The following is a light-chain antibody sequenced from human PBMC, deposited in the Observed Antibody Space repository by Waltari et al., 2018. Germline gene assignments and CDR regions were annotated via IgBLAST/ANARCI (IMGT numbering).Light chain of an antibody. CDR3: AAWDDTLSAVL. V-gene: IGLV1-47*01. J-gene: IGLJ3*02. CDR1: TSNIGINY. CDR2: RNN. Sequence: QSVLTQPPSASGTPGQRVTISCSGSTSNIGINYVYWYQNLPGTTPKLLIYRNNQRPSGVPDRCSGSKSGTSASLAISGLRSEDEADYYCAAWDDTLSAVLFGGGTNLTVL.